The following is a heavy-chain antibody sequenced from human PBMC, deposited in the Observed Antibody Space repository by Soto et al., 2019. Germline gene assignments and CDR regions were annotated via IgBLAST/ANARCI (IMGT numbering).Heavy chain of an antibody. CDR2: INNDATYI. D-gene: IGHD3-3*01. CDR3: GKGDTIFGVVDD. CDR1: GFTFSYYC. Sequence: GGSLRLSCAGSGFTFSYYCITWSRQAPGEGLEWISYINNDATYIKYAGSVKGRFTVSRDNAKNSVFLQMNSLRPEDTALYYCGKGDTIFGVVDDWGPGTLVTVSS. V-gene: IGHV3-11*06. J-gene: IGHJ4*02.